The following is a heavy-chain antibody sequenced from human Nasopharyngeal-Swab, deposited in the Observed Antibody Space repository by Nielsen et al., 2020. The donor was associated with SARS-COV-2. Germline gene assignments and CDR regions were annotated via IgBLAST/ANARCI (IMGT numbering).Heavy chain of an antibody. CDR2: ISYDGSNK. CDR1: GFTFSGSA. D-gene: IGHD3-22*01. CDR3: ARDGLDYYDSSGYYYSRHFDY. J-gene: IGHJ4*02. Sequence: GGSLRLSCAASGFTFSGSAMHWVRQAPGKGLEWVAVISYDGSNKYYADSVKGRFTISRDNAKNSLYLQMNSLRAEDTAVYYCARDGLDYYDSSGYYYSRHFDYWGQVTLVTVSS. V-gene: IGHV3-30*04.